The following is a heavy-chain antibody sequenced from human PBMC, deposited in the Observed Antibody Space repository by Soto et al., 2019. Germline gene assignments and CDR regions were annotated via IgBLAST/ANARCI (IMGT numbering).Heavy chain of an antibody. CDR3: ARGRRMAAADRNWFDP. CDR1: GYTFTSYD. V-gene: IGHV1-8*01. D-gene: IGHD6-13*01. Sequence: QVQLVQSGAEVKKPGASVKVSCKASGYTFTSYDINWVRQATGQGLEWMGWVNPNSGNTGYAKKFQGRVTMTRNTSKSAAYMELSSLRSEDTAVYYCARGRRMAAADRNWFDPWGQGTLVNVSS. CDR2: VNPNSGNT. J-gene: IGHJ5*02.